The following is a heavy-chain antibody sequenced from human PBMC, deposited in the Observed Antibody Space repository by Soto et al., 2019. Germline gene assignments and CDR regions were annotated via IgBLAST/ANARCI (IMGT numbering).Heavy chain of an antibody. CDR2: IKQDGSEQ. V-gene: IGHV3-7*01. CDR3: AREKSSSGSYYYYGVDV. Sequence: EVQLVESGGGLVQPGGSLRLSCAASGFSVSNYWMSWVRQASGKGPEWVADIKQDGSEQHYVDSVKGRFTISRDNAKNSLYLQMNSLSPEDTAVYYCAREKSSSGSYYYYGVDVWGLGTTVTVSS. CDR1: GFSVSNYW. J-gene: IGHJ6*02. D-gene: IGHD6-19*01.